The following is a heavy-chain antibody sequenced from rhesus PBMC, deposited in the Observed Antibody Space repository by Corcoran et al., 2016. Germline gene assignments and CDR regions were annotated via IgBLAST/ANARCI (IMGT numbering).Heavy chain of an antibody. CDR1: GGSISSNY. V-gene: IGHV4-173*01. D-gene: IGHD2-21*01. CDR3: ARVYCTGSGCDRHYFDY. Sequence: QLQLQESGTGLVKPSETLSLTCAVSGGSISSNYWSWIRQPPGKGREWIGRSSGSGWSTDYNPSPKSRVTMSTDTSKNQFSLKLSSVTAADTAVYYCARVYCTGSGCDRHYFDYWGQGVLVTVSS. J-gene: IGHJ4*01. CDR2: SSGSGWST.